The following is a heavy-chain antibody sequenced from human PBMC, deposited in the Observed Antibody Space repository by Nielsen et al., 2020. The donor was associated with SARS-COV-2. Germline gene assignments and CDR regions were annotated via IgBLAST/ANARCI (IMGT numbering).Heavy chain of an antibody. V-gene: IGHV3-30*02. Sequence: GGSLRLSCAASGFTFSSYWMSWVRQAPGKGLEWVAFVPYGGNKRYYAVAVRGRFTISRDNTKNTLSLEMKYLTEEDTGVYYCAKDVRTGSAHFHRWGQGTLVSVSS. CDR2: VPYGGNKR. D-gene: IGHD6-25*01. CDR1: GFTFSSYW. J-gene: IGHJ4*02. CDR3: AKDVRTGSAHFHR.